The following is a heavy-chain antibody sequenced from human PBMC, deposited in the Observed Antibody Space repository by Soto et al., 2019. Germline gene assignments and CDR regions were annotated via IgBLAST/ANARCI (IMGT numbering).Heavy chain of an antibody. V-gene: IGHV3-30-3*01. D-gene: IGHD2-2*01. J-gene: IGHJ4*02. CDR3: GRCSSTSCHLGADY. CDR2: ISYDGNNK. Sequence: QVQLVESGGGVVQPGRSLRLYCAASGFTFSSYAMHWVHQAPGKGLEWVALISYDGNNKYYADSVKGRFTISRDNSKNTLYLHMNSLRTEDTAVYYCGRCSSTSCHLGADYWGQGTLVTVSS. CDR1: GFTFSSYA.